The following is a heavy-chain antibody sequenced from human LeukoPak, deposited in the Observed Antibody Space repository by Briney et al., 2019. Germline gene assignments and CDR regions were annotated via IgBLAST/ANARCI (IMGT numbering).Heavy chain of an antibody. Sequence: PGGSLRLSCAVSGFTFSSYNMNWVRQAPGKGLEWVSSITTSSGNMYYADSVKGRFTISRDNAKNSLYLQMNSLRAEDTGIYYCARDRDSIAAAGDFDYWGQGTHVTVSS. CDR1: GFTFSSYN. D-gene: IGHD6-13*01. CDR3: ARDRDSIAAAGDFDY. CDR2: ITTSSGNM. J-gene: IGHJ4*02. V-gene: IGHV3-21*01.